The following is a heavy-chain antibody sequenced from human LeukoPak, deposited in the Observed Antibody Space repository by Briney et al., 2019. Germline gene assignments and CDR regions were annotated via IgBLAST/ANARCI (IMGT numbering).Heavy chain of an antibody. D-gene: IGHD3-9*01. CDR3: AREEYDILTGYPYFDY. Sequence: ASVKVSCEASGYTFTGYYMHWVRQAPGQGLEWMGWINPNSGGTNYAQKFQGRVTMTRDTSISTAYMELSRLRSDDTAVYYCAREEYDILTGYPYFDYWGQGTLVTVSS. V-gene: IGHV1-2*02. CDR2: INPNSGGT. J-gene: IGHJ4*02. CDR1: GYTFTGYY.